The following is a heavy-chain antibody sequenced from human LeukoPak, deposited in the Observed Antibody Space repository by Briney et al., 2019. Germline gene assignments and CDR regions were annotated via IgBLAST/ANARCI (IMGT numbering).Heavy chain of an antibody. D-gene: IGHD3-16*01. CDR2: IYPGDSDT. J-gene: IGHJ4*02. Sequence: GESLKISCKGSGYSFTSYWFGWVRQLPGKGLEWMGFIYPGDSDTRYSPSFQGQVTISADKSISTAYLQWSSLKASDTAMYYCATVEVWPAPLDYWGQGTLVTVSS. CDR1: GYSFTSYW. CDR3: ATVEVWPAPLDY. V-gene: IGHV5-51*01.